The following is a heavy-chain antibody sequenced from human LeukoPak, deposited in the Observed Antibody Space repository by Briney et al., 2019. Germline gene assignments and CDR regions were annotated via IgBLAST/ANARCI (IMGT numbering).Heavy chain of an antibody. Sequence: SVKVSCKASGFTFTSSAVQWVRQARGQRLEWIGWIVVGSGNTNYAQKFQERVTITRVMSTSTAYMELSSLRSEDTAVYYCAAGYDFWSGPRYWGQGTLVTVSS. J-gene: IGHJ4*02. V-gene: IGHV1-58*01. CDR1: GFTFTSSA. CDR3: AAGYDFWSGPRY. CDR2: IVVGSGNT. D-gene: IGHD3-3*01.